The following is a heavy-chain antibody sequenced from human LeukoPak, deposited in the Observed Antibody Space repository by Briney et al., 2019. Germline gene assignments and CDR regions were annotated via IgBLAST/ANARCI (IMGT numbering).Heavy chain of an antibody. CDR3: ARDLWRRGYSYGLGY. Sequence: GGSLRLSCAASGFTFNNYWMNWVRQAPGKGLEWVSYISSSGSTIYYADSVKGRFTISRDNAKNSLYLQMNSLRAEDTAVYYCARDLWRRGYSYGLGYWGQGTLVTVSS. D-gene: IGHD5-18*01. CDR2: ISSSGSTI. V-gene: IGHV3-48*04. J-gene: IGHJ4*02. CDR1: GFTFNNYW.